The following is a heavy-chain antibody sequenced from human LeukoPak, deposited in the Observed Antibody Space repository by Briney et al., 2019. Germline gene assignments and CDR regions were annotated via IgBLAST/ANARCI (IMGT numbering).Heavy chain of an antibody. V-gene: IGHV1-18*01. CDR1: GYTFTSYG. J-gene: IGHJ6*03. D-gene: IGHD2/OR15-2a*01. CDR3: AFSRYYLQGSYYYMDV. CDR2: ISAYNGNT. Sequence: ASVKVSCKASGYTFTSYGISWVRQAPGQGLEWMGWISAYNGNTNYAQKLQGRVTMTTDTSTSTAYMELRSLRSDDTAVYYCAFSRYYLQGSYYYMDVWGKGTTVTVSS.